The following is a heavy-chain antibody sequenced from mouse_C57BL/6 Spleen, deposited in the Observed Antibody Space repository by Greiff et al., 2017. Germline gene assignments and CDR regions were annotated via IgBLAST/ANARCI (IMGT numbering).Heavy chain of an antibody. CDR3: ARSPTGTGAWFAY. D-gene: IGHD4-1*02. CDR1: GYTFTSYW. Sequence: QVQLKQPGAELVKPGASVKLSCKASGYTFTSYWMQWVKQRPGQGLEWIGEIDPSDSYTNYTQKFKGKATLTVDTSSSTAYMQLSSLTSEDSAVYYCARSPTGTGAWFAYWGQGTLVTVSA. V-gene: IGHV1-50*01. J-gene: IGHJ3*01. CDR2: IDPSDSYT.